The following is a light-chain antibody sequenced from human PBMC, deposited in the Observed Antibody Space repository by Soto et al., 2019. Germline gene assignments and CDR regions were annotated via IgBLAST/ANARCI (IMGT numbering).Light chain of an antibody. J-gene: IGKJ4*01. CDR2: DAS. Sequence: EIVLTQSPATLSLSPGERATLSCRASQSVSSYLAWYQQKPGQAPRLLIYDASNRATGIPARFSGSGSGTDFTLTISSLAPEDFAVYYCQRRSNWPTFGGGTKVEIK. CDR3: QRRSNWPT. CDR1: QSVSSY. V-gene: IGKV3-11*01.